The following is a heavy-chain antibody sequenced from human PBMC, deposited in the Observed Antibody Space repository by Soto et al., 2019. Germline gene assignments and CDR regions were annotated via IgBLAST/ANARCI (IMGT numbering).Heavy chain of an antibody. Sequence: QVQLVESGGGVVQPGRSLRLSCAASGFTFSSYGMHWVRQAPGKGLEWVAVIWNDGSNKYYADSVKGRFTISSDNSKNPLYLQMNSLRAEATAVYYCARDGRGGSDYYMDVWGKGTTVTVSS. V-gene: IGHV3-33*01. J-gene: IGHJ6*03. D-gene: IGHD3-10*01. CDR3: ARDGRGGSDYYMDV. CDR2: IWNDGSNK. CDR1: GFTFSSYG.